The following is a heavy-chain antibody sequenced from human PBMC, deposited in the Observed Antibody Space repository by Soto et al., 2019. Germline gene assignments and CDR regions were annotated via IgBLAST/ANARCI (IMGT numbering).Heavy chain of an antibody. J-gene: IGHJ4*02. V-gene: IGHV4-34*01. Sequence: ETLSLTCAIYGESFSGYYWTWIRQPPGTGLEWIGEINHSGSTNYNPSLKSRVTISVDTSKNQFSLKLTSVTAADTAVYYCARDKITCLFDYWGQGTLVTVSS. CDR2: INHSGST. CDR3: ARDKITCLFDY. D-gene: IGHD3-10*01. CDR1: GESFSGYY.